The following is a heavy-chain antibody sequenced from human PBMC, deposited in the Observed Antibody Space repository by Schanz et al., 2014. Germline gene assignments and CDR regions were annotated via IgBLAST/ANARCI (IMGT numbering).Heavy chain of an antibody. Sequence: QGQLVQSGAEVKKPGASVKVSCKASGYTFTSYYMHWVRQAPGQGLEWMGIINPSGGSTSYAQKFQGRVTMTEDTSTGTAYMELRSLTSEDTAVYYCATGPHIVVAFDYWGQGTLVTVSS. CDR2: INPSGGST. D-gene: IGHD2-21*01. CDR1: GYTFTSYY. V-gene: IGHV1-46*01. CDR3: ATGPHIVVAFDY. J-gene: IGHJ4*02.